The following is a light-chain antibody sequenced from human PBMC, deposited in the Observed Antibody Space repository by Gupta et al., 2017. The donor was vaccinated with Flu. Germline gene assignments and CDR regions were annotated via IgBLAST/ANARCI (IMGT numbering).Light chain of an antibody. V-gene: IGKV1-39*01. CDR3: QQRYSTPFT. CDR1: QSISSY. CDR2: AAS. J-gene: IGKJ5*01. Sequence: DIQMTQSPSSLSASVGDRVTITCRASQSISSYLNWYQQKPGKAPKLLIYAASRVQSGVPSRFSGSGSGTDFTLTISRRQPEDFATYYCQQRYSTPFTFGQGTRLEIK.